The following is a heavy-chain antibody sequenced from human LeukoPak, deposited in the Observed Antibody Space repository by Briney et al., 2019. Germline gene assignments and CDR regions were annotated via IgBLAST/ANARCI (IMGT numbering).Heavy chain of an antibody. D-gene: IGHD3-3*01. J-gene: IGHJ5*02. CDR1: GYTFTSYG. Sequence: ASVKVSCKASGYTFTSYGISWVRQAPGQGLEWMGWISAYNGNTNYAQKLQGRVTMTTDTSTSTAYMELRSLRSGDTDVYYCARAGETIFGAPNWFDPWGQGTLVTVSS. CDR2: ISAYNGNT. CDR3: ARAGETIFGAPNWFDP. V-gene: IGHV1-18*01.